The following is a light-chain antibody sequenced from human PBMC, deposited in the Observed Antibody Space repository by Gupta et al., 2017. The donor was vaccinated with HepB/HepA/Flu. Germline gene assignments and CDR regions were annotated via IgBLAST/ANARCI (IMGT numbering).Light chain of an antibody. CDR1: SSDVGDYDY. V-gene: IGLV2-11*01. CDR2: NVS. J-gene: IGLJ1*01. CDR3: CSDAGYYTYV. Sequence: QSALTQPRSVSGSPGQSVTISCTGTSSDVGDYDYVSWYQQRPGKAPKLIIYNVSQRPSGVPDRFSGSQSGNTASLTISGRQAEDEADYYCCSDAGYYTYVFGTGTKVTVL.